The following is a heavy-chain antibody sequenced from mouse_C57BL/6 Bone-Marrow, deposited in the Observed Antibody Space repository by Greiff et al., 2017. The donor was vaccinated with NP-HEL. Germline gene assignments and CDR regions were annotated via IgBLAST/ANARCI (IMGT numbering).Heavy chain of an antibody. Sequence: EVHLVESGAELVRPGASVKLSCTASGFNIKDDYMHWVKQRPEQGLEWIGWIDPENGDTEYASKFQGKATITADTSSNTAYLQLSSLTSEDTAVYYCTTHYDYDFFDYWGQGTTLTVSS. CDR2: IDPENGDT. CDR1: GFNIKDDY. D-gene: IGHD2-4*01. V-gene: IGHV14-4*01. CDR3: TTHYDYDFFDY. J-gene: IGHJ2*01.